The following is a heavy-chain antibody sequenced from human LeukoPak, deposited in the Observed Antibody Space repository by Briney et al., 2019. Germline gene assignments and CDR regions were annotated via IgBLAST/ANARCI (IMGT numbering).Heavy chain of an antibody. CDR3: ARTHIPQYDFWTASI. D-gene: IGHD3-3*01. J-gene: IGHJ4*02. V-gene: IGHV3-21*01. CDR2: ISSISTYT. CDR1: GFTFSTYG. Sequence: GGSLRLSCAASGFTFSTYGMIWVRQAPGKGPEWVSSISSISTYTHYADAVKGQFTISRDDTKNSLYLQMNSLRAEDTAVYYCARTHIPQYDFWTASIWGQGTLVAVS.